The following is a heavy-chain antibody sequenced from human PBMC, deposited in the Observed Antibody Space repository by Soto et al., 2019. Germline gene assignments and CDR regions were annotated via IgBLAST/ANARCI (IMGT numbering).Heavy chain of an antibody. D-gene: IGHD3-10*01. CDR2: MNPNSGNT. Sequence: ASVKVSCKASGYSFSSYGISWVRQAPGQGLEWMGWMNPNSGNTGYVPKFQGRVTMTRNTSISTAYMELSSLESEDTAVYYCARYQSGEYTMDVWGQGTTVTVSS. V-gene: IGHV1-8*01. J-gene: IGHJ6*02. CDR3: ARYQSGEYTMDV. CDR1: GYSFSSYG.